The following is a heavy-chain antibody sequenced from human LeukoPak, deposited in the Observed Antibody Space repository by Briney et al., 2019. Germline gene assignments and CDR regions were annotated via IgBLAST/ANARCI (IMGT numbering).Heavy chain of an antibody. Sequence: ASVKVSCKASGYTFTSYGISWMRQAPGQGLEWMGWISAYNGNTNYAQKLQGRVTMTTDTSTSTAYMELRSLRSDDTAVYYCARDLRREQQLVLGYWGQGTLVTVSS. CDR3: ARDLRREQQLVLGY. J-gene: IGHJ4*02. D-gene: IGHD6-13*01. CDR1: GYTFTSYG. CDR2: ISAYNGNT. V-gene: IGHV1-18*04.